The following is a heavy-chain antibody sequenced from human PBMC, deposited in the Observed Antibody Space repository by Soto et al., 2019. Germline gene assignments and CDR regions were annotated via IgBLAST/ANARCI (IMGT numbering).Heavy chain of an antibody. V-gene: IGHV1-2*04. CDR2: INPNSGGT. D-gene: IGHD6-13*01. CDR1: GYTFTGYY. J-gene: IGHJ4*02. Sequence: GASVKVSCKASGYTFTGYYMHWVRQAPGQGLEWMGWINPNSGGTNYAQKFQGWVTMTRDTSISTAYMELSRLRSDDTAVYYCARGKQHLASPFDYWGQGTLVTVSS. CDR3: ARGKQHLASPFDY.